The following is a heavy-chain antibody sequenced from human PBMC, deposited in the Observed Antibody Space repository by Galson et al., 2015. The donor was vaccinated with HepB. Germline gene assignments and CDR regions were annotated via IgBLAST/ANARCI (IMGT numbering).Heavy chain of an antibody. CDR1: GFTFSSYA. Sequence: SLRLSCAASGFTFSSYAIMWVRQAPGKGLEWVSLITGSGDKTYYADSVTGRFTITRDNSKNMVFMHMSSLRVEDTAVYYCATRWGGHLGPSFDVWGQGNLVTVSS. D-gene: IGHD3-16*01. V-gene: IGHV3-23*01. CDR3: ATRWGGHLGPSFDV. J-gene: IGHJ4*02. CDR2: ITGSGDKT.